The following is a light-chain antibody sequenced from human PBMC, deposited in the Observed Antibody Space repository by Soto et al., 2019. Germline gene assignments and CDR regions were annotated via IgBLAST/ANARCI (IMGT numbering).Light chain of an antibody. CDR3: QQSYSIVWT. J-gene: IGKJ1*01. CDR1: QSISSY. V-gene: IGKV1-39*01. CDR2: ATS. Sequence: DIQMTQSPSSLSASVGDRVTITCRASQSISSYLNWYQQKPGKAPNLLIYATSSLQSGVPSRFSGSGSGTEFTLTISSLQPEDFATYFCQQSYSIVWTFGQGTKVDIK.